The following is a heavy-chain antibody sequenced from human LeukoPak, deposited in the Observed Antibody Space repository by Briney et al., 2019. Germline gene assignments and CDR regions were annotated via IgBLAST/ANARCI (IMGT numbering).Heavy chain of an antibody. CDR3: ARIGMAVADGGSYYFDY. Sequence: ASVKVSCKASGYTFTGYYMHWVRQAPGQGLEWTGWINPNSGGTNYAQKFQGRVTMTRDTSISTAYMELSRLRSDDTAVYYCARIGMAVADGGSYYFDYWGQGTLVTVSS. J-gene: IGHJ4*02. CDR1: GYTFTGYY. CDR2: INPNSGGT. D-gene: IGHD6-19*01. V-gene: IGHV1-2*02.